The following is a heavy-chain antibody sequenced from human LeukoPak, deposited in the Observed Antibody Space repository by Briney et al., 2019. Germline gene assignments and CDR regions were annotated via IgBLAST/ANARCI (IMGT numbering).Heavy chain of an antibody. Sequence: GASLRLSWAASGFTFSSYAMSWVRQAPGKGLEWVSAISGSGGSTYYADSVKGRFTISRDNSKNTLYLQMNSLRAEDTAVYYCAKANGSGSYYNPWGYYYYGMDVWGQGTTVTVSS. CDR1: GFTFSSYA. D-gene: IGHD3-10*01. CDR2: ISGSGGST. V-gene: IGHV3-23*01. CDR3: AKANGSGSYYNPWGYYYYGMDV. J-gene: IGHJ6*02.